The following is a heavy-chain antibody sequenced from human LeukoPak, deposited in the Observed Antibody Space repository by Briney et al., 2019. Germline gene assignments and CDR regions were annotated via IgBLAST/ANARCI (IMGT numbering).Heavy chain of an antibody. CDR2: IKSKTDDGTT. CDR3: TTEFFDY. V-gene: IGHV3-15*01. CDR1: GFTFSNAW. Sequence: PGGSLRLSCAASGFTFSNAWMSWVRQAPGKGLEWVGRIKSKTDDGTTDYAAPVKGRFTISRDDSKNTLYLQMNSLKTEDTAVYYCTTEFFDYWGQGTLVTVSS. J-gene: IGHJ4*02.